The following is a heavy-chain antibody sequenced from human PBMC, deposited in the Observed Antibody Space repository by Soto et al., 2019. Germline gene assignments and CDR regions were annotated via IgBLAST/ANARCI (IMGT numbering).Heavy chain of an antibody. J-gene: IGHJ3*02. D-gene: IGHD3-9*01. CDR1: GGSISSYY. CDR3: ARRLMYYDILTGYYWPDAFDI. CDR2: IYYSGST. V-gene: IGHV4-59*01. Sequence: PSETLSLTCTVSGGSISSYYWSWIRQTPGKGLEWIGYIYYSGSTNYNPSLKSRVTISVDTSKNQFSLKLSSVTAADTAVYYCARRLMYYDILTGYYWPDAFDIWGQGTMVTVSS.